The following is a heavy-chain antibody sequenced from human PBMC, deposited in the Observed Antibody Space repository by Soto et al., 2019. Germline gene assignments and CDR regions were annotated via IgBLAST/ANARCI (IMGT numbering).Heavy chain of an antibody. CDR2: IWYDVSNK. CDR1: GFTFSSYG. D-gene: IGHD3-9*01. V-gene: IGHV3-33*01. J-gene: IGHJ6*02. Sequence: PGGSLRLSCAASGFTFSSYGMHWVRQAPCKGLEWVAVIWYDVSNKYYADSVKGRFTISRDNSKNTLYLQMNSLRAEDTAVYYCAREYYDILNYYYYYGMDVWGQGTTVTVSS. CDR3: AREYYDILNYYYYYGMDV.